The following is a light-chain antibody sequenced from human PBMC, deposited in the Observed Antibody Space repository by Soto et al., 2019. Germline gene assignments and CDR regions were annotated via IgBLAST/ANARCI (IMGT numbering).Light chain of an antibody. CDR2: GAS. J-gene: IGKJ3*01. CDR1: QSVTGNY. V-gene: IGKV3-20*01. CDR3: LQYGTSPFS. Sequence: EIALTQSPGTLSLSPGERVTLFCRASQSVTGNYLAWYQHKPGQAPRLLIYGASIMATCIPDRFSGSGSGTDFTLNFSSRESEDFALYYCLQYGTSPFSFGPGTRVDI.